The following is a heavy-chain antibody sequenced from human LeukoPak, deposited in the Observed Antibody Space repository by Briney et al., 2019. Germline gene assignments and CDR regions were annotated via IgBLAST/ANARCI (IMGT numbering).Heavy chain of an antibody. Sequence: GRSARLSCAASEFTFSSYGMHWVRQAPGKGLEWVAVMSYDGSGKYYADSVKGRFTISRDNSKSTLYLQMNSLRAEDTAVYYCAREAGYGMDVWGQGTTVTVSS. CDR3: AREAGYGMDV. D-gene: IGHD6-19*01. CDR1: EFTFSSYG. J-gene: IGHJ6*02. CDR2: MSYDGSGK. V-gene: IGHV3-30*03.